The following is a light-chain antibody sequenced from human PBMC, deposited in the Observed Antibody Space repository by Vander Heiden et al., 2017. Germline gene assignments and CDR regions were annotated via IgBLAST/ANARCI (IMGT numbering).Light chain of an antibody. Sequence: DIQMTQSPSSLSASPGDRGTMTCRASRDISDYLAWYQQKPGKSPKLLIYGASRVQSGVPSRFSGSGSGTDFTLTISSLQPEDVAIYFCQKYNSAPFTFGPGTKLDFK. J-gene: IGKJ3*01. CDR3: QKYNSAPFT. V-gene: IGKV1-27*01. CDR1: RDISDY. CDR2: GAS.